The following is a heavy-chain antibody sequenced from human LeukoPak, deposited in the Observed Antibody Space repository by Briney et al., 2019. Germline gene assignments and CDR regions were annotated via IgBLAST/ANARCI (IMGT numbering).Heavy chain of an antibody. CDR1: GFTFSSYA. Sequence: GGSLRLSCAASGFTFSSYAMSWVRQAPGKGLEWVSAISGSGGSTYYADSVKGRFAISRDNSKNTLYLQMNSLRAEDTAVYYCAKALGEAAAGTGIDYWGQGTLVTVSS. J-gene: IGHJ4*02. CDR2: ISGSGGST. V-gene: IGHV3-23*01. D-gene: IGHD6-13*01. CDR3: AKALGEAAAGTGIDY.